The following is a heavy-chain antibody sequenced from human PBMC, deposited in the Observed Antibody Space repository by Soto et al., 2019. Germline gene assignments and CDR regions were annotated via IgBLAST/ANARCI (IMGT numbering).Heavy chain of an antibody. CDR2: ISGSGGST. CDR1: GFTFSSYA. Sequence: EVQLLESGGGLVQPGGSLRLSCAASGFTFSSYAMSWVRQAPGKGLEWVSAISGSGGSTYYADSEKGRFTISRDNSKNTLYLQMNSLRAEDTAVYYCAKDRRYSYGPTDYWGQGTLVTVSS. V-gene: IGHV3-23*01. D-gene: IGHD5-18*01. CDR3: AKDRRYSYGPTDY. J-gene: IGHJ4*02.